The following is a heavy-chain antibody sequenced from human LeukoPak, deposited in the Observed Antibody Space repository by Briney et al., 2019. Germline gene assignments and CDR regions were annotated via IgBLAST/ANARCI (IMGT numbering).Heavy chain of an antibody. CDR1: GYTFTDYY. CDR2: VDPEDGET. CDR3: ATDPTTPGHYYYMDV. V-gene: IGHV1-69-2*01. J-gene: IGHJ6*03. D-gene: IGHD1-1*01. Sequence: ASVKISCKVPGYTFTDYYMHWVQQAPGKGLEWMGLVDPEDGETIYAEKFQGRVTITADTSTDTAYMELSSLRSEDTAVYYCATDPTTPGHYYYMDVWGKGTTVTVSS.